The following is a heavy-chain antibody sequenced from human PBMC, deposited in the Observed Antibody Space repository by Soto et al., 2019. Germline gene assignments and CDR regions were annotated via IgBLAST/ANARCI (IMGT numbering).Heavy chain of an antibody. V-gene: IGHV4-31*02. D-gene: IGHD3-10*01. CDR1: GGSISSGGYY. Sequence: SETLSLTCTVPGGSISSGGYYWSWIRQHPGKGLEWIGYIYYSGSTYYNPSLKSRVTISVDTSKNQFSLKLSSVTAADTAVYYCASQTGEDSGAFDIWGQGTMVTVSS. CDR2: IYYSGST. J-gene: IGHJ3*02. CDR3: ASQTGEDSGAFDI.